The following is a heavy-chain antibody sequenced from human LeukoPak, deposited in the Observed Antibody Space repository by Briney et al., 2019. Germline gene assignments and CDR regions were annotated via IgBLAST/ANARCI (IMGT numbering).Heavy chain of an antibody. CDR1: GFIFSNYW. V-gene: IGHV3-7*01. J-gene: IGHJ4*02. CDR3: ARALRVVVVVAHGFGD. D-gene: IGHD2-15*01. Sequence: PGGSLRLSCAASGFIFSNYWMSWVRQAPGKGLEWVANIKQDGSEKHYVDSVKGRFTISRDNAENSLYLQMNRLGVEDTAVYYCARALRVVVVVAHGFGDWGQGTQVSVSS. CDR2: IKQDGSEK.